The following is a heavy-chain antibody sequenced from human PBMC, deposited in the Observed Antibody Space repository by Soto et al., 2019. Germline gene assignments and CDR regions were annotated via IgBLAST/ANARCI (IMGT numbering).Heavy chain of an antibody. Sequence: QVRLVQSGAEVKKPGASVKVSCKASGYTFTGYYIHWVRQAPGQGLEWMGSISPHSGGPNYEQRFQGRVTMTRDKSMTTVYMEMSGLTSDDSAFYYCSREEQTGANYYLDYWGQGTLVTVSS. CDR3: SREEQTGANYYLDY. CDR2: ISPHSGGP. D-gene: IGHD7-27*01. J-gene: IGHJ4*02. V-gene: IGHV1-2*02. CDR1: GYTFTGYY.